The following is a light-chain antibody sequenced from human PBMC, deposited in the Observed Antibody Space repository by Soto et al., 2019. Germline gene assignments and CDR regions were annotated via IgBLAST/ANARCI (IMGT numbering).Light chain of an antibody. CDR1: NVGDTY. CDR3: QAWVINTEV. CDR2: QDN. V-gene: IGLV3-1*01. J-gene: IGLJ2*01. Sequence: SYELTQPPSVSVSPGQTASITCSGHNVGDTYTCWYQQKPGQSPVLVIYQDNKRPSGIPERFSGSNSGNTATLTISGTQAMDEADYYCQAWVINTEVFGGGTKLTVL.